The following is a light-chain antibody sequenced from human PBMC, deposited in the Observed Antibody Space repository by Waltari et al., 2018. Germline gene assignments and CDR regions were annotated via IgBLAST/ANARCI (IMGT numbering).Light chain of an antibody. Sequence: EIVMTQSPATLSVSPGERATLSCRASQSVSSNLAWYQQKPGQAPRLLINGDSTRATGIPARFSGSGSGTEFTLTISSLQSEDFAVYYCQQYNNWPPEYTFGQGTKLEIK. CDR3: QQYNNWPPEYT. CDR2: GDS. V-gene: IGKV3-15*01. J-gene: IGKJ2*01. CDR1: QSVSSN.